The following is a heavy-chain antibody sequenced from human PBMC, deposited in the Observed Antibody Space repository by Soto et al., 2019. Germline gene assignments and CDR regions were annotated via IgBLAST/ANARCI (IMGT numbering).Heavy chain of an antibody. CDR2: MNPNSGNT. Sequence: QVQLVQSGAEVKKSGASVKVSCKASGYTFTSHDINWVRQATGQGIEWMGWMNPNSGNTGSAQKFQGRVTMTRNTSISTAYMELSSLRSEDTAVYYCARWDYGYYARFAYWGQGTLCTVSA. V-gene: IGHV1-8*01. CDR3: ARWDYGYYARFAY. CDR1: GYTFTSHD. J-gene: IGHJ4*02. D-gene: IGHD4-17*01.